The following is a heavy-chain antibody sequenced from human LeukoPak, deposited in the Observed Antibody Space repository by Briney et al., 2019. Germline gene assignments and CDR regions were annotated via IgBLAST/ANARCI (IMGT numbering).Heavy chain of an antibody. J-gene: IGHJ3*02. D-gene: IGHD3-22*01. CDR3: AREKTAYYYDSSGYSEGAFDI. V-gene: IGHV4-34*01. Sequence: SETLSLTCAVYGGSFSGYYWSWIRQPPGKGLEWIGEINHSGSTNYNPSLKGRVTISVDTSKNQFSLKLSSVTAADTAVYYCAREKTAYYYDSSGYSEGAFDIWGQGTMVTVSS. CDR2: INHSGST. CDR1: GGSFSGYY.